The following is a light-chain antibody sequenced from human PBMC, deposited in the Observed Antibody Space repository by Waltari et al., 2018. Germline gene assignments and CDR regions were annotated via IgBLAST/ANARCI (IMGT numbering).Light chain of an antibody. Sequence: EIVLTQSPGTLSLSPGERATLFCRASQSVSSSYLAWYQQKPGQAPRLLIYGASSRATSIPDRFSGSGSGTDFTLTIRRLEPQDFAVYYCQQYGSSPPLTFGGGTKVEMK. CDR3: QQYGSSPPLT. CDR1: QSVSSSY. CDR2: GAS. V-gene: IGKV3-20*01. J-gene: IGKJ4*01.